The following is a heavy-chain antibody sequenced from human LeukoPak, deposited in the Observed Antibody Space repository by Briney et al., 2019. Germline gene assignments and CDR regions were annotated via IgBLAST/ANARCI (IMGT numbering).Heavy chain of an antibody. CDR2: MNPNSGGT. D-gene: IGHD4-17*01. CDR3: ARDRRPATVTPWYFDY. J-gene: IGHJ4*02. V-gene: IGHV1-2*02. CDR1: GYTFTGYY. Sequence: ASVKVSCKASGYTFTGYYMHWVRQAPGQGLEWMGWMNPNSGGTNYAQKFQGRVTMTRDTSISTAYMELSRLRSDDTAVYYCARDRRPATVTPWYFDYWGQGTLVTVSS.